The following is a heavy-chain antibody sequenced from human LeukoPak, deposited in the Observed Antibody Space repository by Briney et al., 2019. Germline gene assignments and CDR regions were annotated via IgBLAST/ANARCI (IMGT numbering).Heavy chain of an antibody. CDR2: ISQDGREK. J-gene: IGHJ4*02. CDR3: VGGIGWQPDY. Sequence: GGLRLSCGASAGFTFCDYWVNLGRQAPGEGLEWVAIISQDGREKLYVDSVKGRFTISRDNAKSSLYLQINSLRAEDTAVYYCVGGIGWQPDYWGQGTLVTVSS. CDR1: AGFTFCDYW. D-gene: IGHD6-19*01. V-gene: IGHV3-7*03.